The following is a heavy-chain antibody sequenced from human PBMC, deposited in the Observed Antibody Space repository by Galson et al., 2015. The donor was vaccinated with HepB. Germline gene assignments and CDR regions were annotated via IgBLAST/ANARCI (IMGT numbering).Heavy chain of an antibody. Sequence: SETLSLTCTVSGGSISSSSYYWGWIRRPPGKGLEWIGSIYYSGSTYYNPSLKSRVTISVDTSKNQFSLKLSSVTAADTAVYYCAKDREGYYYYYMDVWGKGTTVTVSS. D-gene: IGHD1-26*01. V-gene: IGHV4-39*02. J-gene: IGHJ6*03. CDR3: AKDREGYYYYYMDV. CDR1: GGSISSSSYY. CDR2: IYYSGST.